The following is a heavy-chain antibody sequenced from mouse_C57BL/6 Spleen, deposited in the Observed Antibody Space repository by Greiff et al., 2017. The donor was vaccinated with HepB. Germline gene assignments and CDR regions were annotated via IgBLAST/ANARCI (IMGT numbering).Heavy chain of an antibody. Sequence: VQLQQPGAELVRPGSSVKLSCKASGYTFTSYWMHWVKQRPIQGLEWIGNIDPSDSETHYNQKFKDKATLTVDKSSSTAYMQLSSLTSEDSAVYYCARRGITTNYYAMDYWGQGTSVTVSS. CDR1: GYTFTSYW. V-gene: IGHV1-52*01. J-gene: IGHJ4*01. D-gene: IGHD1-1*01. CDR2: IDPSDSET. CDR3: ARRGITTNYYAMDY.